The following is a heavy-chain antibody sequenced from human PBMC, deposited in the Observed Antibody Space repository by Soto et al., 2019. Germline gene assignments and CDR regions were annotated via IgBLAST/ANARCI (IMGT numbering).Heavy chain of an antibody. CDR1: GGSMSSHY. J-gene: IGHJ4*02. V-gene: IGHV4-59*11. D-gene: IGHD3-16*01. CDR2: ISYSGST. Sequence: ETLSLTCTVSGGSMSSHYWTWLRQPLGKGLEWIGYISYSGSTYYNPSLKSRVTISADTSRNQFSLKLSSVIAADTAVYYCARADPDASVGYWGQGTLVTVSS. CDR3: ARADPDASVGY.